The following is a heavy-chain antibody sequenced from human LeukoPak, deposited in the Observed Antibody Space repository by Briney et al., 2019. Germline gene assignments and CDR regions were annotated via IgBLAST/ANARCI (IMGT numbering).Heavy chain of an antibody. Sequence: ASVKVSCKASGGTFSRIAISWVRQAPEQGLEWMGGIIPLLATANYPQKFQDRVTIIADESTSTVHMELSSLRSEYTAVYYCARDLSASSWKTGFDYWGQGTLVTVSS. D-gene: IGHD6-13*01. CDR2: IIPLLATA. V-gene: IGHV1-69*13. CDR1: GGTFSRIA. CDR3: ARDLSASSWKTGFDY. J-gene: IGHJ4*02.